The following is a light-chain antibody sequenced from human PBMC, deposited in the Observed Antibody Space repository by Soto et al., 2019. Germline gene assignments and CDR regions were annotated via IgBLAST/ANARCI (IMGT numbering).Light chain of an antibody. Sequence: QSVLTQPPSVSVAPGQRVTISCTGSSSNIGAGYDVHWYQQLPGTAPKLLIYGNSNRPSGVPDRFSGSKSGTSASLAITGLQAEDEADYYGQSYDSSLSGSVFGTGTKVTV. CDR1: SSNIGAGYD. V-gene: IGLV1-40*01. CDR2: GNS. J-gene: IGLJ1*01. CDR3: QSYDSSLSGSV.